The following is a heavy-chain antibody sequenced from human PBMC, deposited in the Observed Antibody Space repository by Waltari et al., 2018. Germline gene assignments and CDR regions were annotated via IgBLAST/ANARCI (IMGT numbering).Heavy chain of an antibody. D-gene: IGHD3-3*01. CDR3: ARQGLGVVSGVRHFDY. V-gene: IGHV5-51*01. Sequence: EVQLVQSGAAVKKPGESLKISCKGSGYSFTSYWIGWVRQMPGKGLEWMGIIYPGDSDTRYSPSFQGQVTISADKSISTAYLQWSSLKASDTAMYYCARQGLGVVSGVRHFDYWGQGTLVTVSS. CDR1: GYSFTSYW. CDR2: IYPGDSDT. J-gene: IGHJ4*02.